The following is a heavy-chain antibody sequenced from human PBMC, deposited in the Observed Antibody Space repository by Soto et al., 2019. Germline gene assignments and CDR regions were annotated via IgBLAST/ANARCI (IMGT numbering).Heavy chain of an antibody. CDR3: ARGIGVDV. D-gene: IGHD3-10*01. J-gene: IGHJ6*02. CDR2: IKQDGSER. CDR1: GFIFSSYW. V-gene: IGHV3-7*03. Sequence: GGSLRLSCAASGFIFSSYWMSWVRQAPGKGLEWVANIKQDGSERYYVDSVKGRFAISRDNAKDSLYLQMNSLRAEDTAVYYCARGIGVDVWGQGTTVTVSS.